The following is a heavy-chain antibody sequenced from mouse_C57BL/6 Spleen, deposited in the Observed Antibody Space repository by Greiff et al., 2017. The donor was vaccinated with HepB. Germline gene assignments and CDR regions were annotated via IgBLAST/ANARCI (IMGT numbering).Heavy chain of an antibody. Sequence: EVQLQESGPGLVKPSQSLSLTCSVTGYSITSGYYWNWIRQFPGNKLEWMGYISYDGSNNYNPSLKNRISITRDTSKNQFFLKLNSVTTEDTATYYCARRENYGSSYGYFDVWGTGTTVTVSS. J-gene: IGHJ1*03. D-gene: IGHD1-1*01. CDR2: ISYDGSN. V-gene: IGHV3-6*01. CDR3: ARRENYGSSYGYFDV. CDR1: GYSITSGYY.